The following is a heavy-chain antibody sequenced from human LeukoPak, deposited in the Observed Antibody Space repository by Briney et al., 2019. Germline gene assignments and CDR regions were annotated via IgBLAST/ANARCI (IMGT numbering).Heavy chain of an antibody. CDR2: IYPGDSDT. Sequence: RGESLKISCKGSGYRFTSYWIGWVRQMPGKGLEWMGIIYPGDSDTRYSPSFQGQVTISADKSISTAYLQWSSLKASDTAMYYCARQEIYRYSSGWYISDYWGQGTLVTVSS. J-gene: IGHJ4*02. V-gene: IGHV5-51*01. CDR1: GYRFTSYW. CDR3: ARQEIYRYSSGWYISDY. D-gene: IGHD6-19*01.